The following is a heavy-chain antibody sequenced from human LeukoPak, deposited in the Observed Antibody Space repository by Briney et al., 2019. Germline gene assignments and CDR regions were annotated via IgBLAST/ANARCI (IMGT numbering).Heavy chain of an antibody. CDR1: GFTFSSYE. CDR3: AGGAGGFDPDLYYFDY. J-gene: IGHJ4*02. Sequence: GGSLRLSCAASGFTFSSYEMNWVRQAPGKGLEWVSYISSSGSTIYYADSVKGRFTISRDNAKNSLYLQMNSLRAEDTAVYYCAGGAGGFDPDLYYFDYWGQGTLVTVSS. V-gene: IGHV3-48*03. D-gene: IGHD2-8*02. CDR2: ISSSGSTI.